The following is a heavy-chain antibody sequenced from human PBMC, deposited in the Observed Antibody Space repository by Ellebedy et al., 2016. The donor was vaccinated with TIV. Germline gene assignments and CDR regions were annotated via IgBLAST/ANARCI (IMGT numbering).Heavy chain of an antibody. J-gene: IGHJ4*02. CDR1: GYIFTTYA. D-gene: IGHD6-13*01. CDR2: INTNTGNP. CDR3: ARARGVYGGSWYPSY. Sequence: AASVKVSCKASGYIFTTYAMNWARQAPGQGLEWMGWINTNTGNPTYAQGFTGRFVFSLDTSVSTAYLQISSLKAEDTAVYYCARARGVYGGSWYPSYWGQGTLVTVSS. V-gene: IGHV7-4-1*02.